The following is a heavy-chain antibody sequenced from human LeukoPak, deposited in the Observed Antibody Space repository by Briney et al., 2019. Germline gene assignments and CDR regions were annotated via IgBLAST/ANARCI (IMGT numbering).Heavy chain of an antibody. Sequence: GGSLRLSCAASGFTFSSYAISWVRQAPGQGLEWMGGIIPIFGTANYAQKFQGRVTITADESTSTAYMELSSLRSEDTAVYYCARDIGYSYGVDYWGQGTLVTVSS. CDR2: IIPIFGTA. J-gene: IGHJ4*02. V-gene: IGHV1-69*01. D-gene: IGHD5-18*01. CDR3: ARDIGYSYGVDY. CDR1: GFTFSSYA.